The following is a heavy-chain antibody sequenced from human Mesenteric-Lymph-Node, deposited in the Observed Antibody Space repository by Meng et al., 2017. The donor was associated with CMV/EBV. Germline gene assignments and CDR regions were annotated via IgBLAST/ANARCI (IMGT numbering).Heavy chain of an antibody. J-gene: IGHJ5*01. V-gene: IGHV5-10-1*01. CDR1: YTLITHC. Sequence: YTLITHCIAWVRQVPGKGLEYVGSIDPEDSYTFYSPSFQGHVTFSVDKSINTAYLEWTSLRASDAAMYYCVRRKEGQYGYSKSWFDSWGQGTLVTVSS. CDR2: IDPEDSYT. D-gene: IGHD4-11*01. CDR3: VRRKEGQYGYSKSWFDS.